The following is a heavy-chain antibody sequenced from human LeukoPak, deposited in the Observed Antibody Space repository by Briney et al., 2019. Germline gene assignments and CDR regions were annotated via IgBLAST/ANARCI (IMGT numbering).Heavy chain of an antibody. CDR1: GFTFSSYA. D-gene: IGHD3-10*01. V-gene: IGHV3-64*01. J-gene: IGHJ4*02. Sequence: GSLRLSCAASGFTFSSYAMHWVRQAPGKGLEYVSGISSNGGSTYYANSVKGRFTISRDNSKNTLYLQVGSLRAEDMAVYYCARDGESRGFDYWGQGTLVTVSS. CDR2: ISSNGGST. CDR3: ARDGESRGFDY.